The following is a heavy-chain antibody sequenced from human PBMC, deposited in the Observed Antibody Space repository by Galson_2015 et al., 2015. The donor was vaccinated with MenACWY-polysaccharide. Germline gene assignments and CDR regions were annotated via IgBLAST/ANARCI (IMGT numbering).Heavy chain of an antibody. CDR2: ISGSGITT. V-gene: IGHV3-23*01. Sequence: SLRLSCAASGFTFSNYAITWVRQAPGRGLEWVSLISGSGITTNYADSVKGRFTISRDNSRNTLYLQMNSLRAEDTAIYYCAKTAKVGANKESHWYFDLWGRGTLVTVSS. J-gene: IGHJ2*01. CDR1: GFTFSNYA. CDR3: AKTAKVGANKESHWYFDL. D-gene: IGHD1-26*01.